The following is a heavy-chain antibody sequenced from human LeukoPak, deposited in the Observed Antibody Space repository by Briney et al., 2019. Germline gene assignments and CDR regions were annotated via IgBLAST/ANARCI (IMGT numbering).Heavy chain of an antibody. CDR3: ARVLRGRGARYCGGDCYSSY. CDR2: INPNSGGT. J-gene: IGHJ4*02. CDR1: VYTFTGHY. Sequence: APVKVSCKASVYTFTGHYMHWVRQAPGQGLEWMGWINPNSGGTNYAQKFQGRVTMTRDTSISTAYMELSRLRSDDTAVYYCARVLRGRGARYCGGDCYSSYWGQGTLVTVSS. V-gene: IGHV1-2*02. D-gene: IGHD2-21*02.